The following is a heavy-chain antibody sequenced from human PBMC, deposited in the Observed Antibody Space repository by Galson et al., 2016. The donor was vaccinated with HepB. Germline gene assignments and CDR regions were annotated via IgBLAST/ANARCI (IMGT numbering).Heavy chain of an antibody. CDR1: GGSISSSNYY. J-gene: IGHJ4*02. CDR2: IYYSGFT. Sequence: ETLSLTCTVSGGSISSSNYYWGWIRQPPGQGLEWIGTIYYSGFTYYNPSLKSRVTISVDTSKNQFSLNLSSVTAADTAVYYCARQAYYYDTRGYYHRHPDYWGQGTLVTVSS. CDR3: ARQAYYYDTRGYYHRHPDY. D-gene: IGHD3-22*01. V-gene: IGHV4-39*01.